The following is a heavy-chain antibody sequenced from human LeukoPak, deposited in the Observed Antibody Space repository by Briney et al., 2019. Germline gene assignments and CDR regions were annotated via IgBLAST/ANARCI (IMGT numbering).Heavy chain of an antibody. V-gene: IGHV3-30*18. Sequence: GRSLRLSCAASGFTFSSYGMHWARQAPGKGLEWVAVISYDGSNKYYADSVKGRFTISRDNSKNTLYLQMNSLRAEDTAVYYCAKDPGATVVTTPDYWGQGTLVTVSS. J-gene: IGHJ4*02. CDR3: AKDPGATVVTTPDY. CDR1: GFTFSSYG. D-gene: IGHD4-23*01. CDR2: ISYDGSNK.